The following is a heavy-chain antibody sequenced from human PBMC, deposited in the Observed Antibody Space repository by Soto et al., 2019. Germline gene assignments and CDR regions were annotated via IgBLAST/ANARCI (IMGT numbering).Heavy chain of an antibody. CDR1: GFTFNTYS. D-gene: IGHD4-17*01. CDR3: ARAGGTTVTGLWHFDS. J-gene: IGHJ4*02. V-gene: IGHV3-33*01. CDR2: IWYDGTQK. Sequence: PGGSLRLSCEASGFTFNTYSMHWVRQPPGKWLEWLAAIWYDGTQKYYADSVKGRFIISRDNSKKTLYLEMNSLRAEDTAVYYCARAGGTTVTGLWHFDSWGQGXLVTVYS.